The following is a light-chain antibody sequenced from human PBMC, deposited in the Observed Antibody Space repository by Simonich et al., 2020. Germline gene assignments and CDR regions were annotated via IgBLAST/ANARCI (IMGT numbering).Light chain of an antibody. J-gene: IGLJ3*02. CDR2: DVS. V-gene: IGLV2-14*03. CDR1: SSDVGGYNS. Sequence: QSALTQPASVSGSPGQSITISCTGTSSDVGGYNSVSWYQQHPGKAPKLMIYDVSKRPSGVSNRFSGSMSGNTASLTISGLQAEDEADYYCSSYTSSSTWVLGGGTKLTVL. CDR3: SSYTSSSTWV.